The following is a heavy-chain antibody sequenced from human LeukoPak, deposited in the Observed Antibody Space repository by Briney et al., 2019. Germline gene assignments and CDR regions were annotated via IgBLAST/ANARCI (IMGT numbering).Heavy chain of an antibody. Sequence: GESLKISCKGSGYKFTSYWIGWVRPMPGKGLEWMGIIYPGNSDTRYSPSFQGQVTISADKSIGTAYLQWSSLEASDTAMYYCVRLESGGYYYVVYWGQGTLVTVSS. CDR1: GYKFTSYW. D-gene: IGHD3-22*01. J-gene: IGHJ4*02. CDR3: VRLESGGYYYVVY. V-gene: IGHV5-51*01. CDR2: IYPGNSDT.